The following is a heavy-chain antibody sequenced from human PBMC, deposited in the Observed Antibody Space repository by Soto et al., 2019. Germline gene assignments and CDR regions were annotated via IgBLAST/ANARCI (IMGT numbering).Heavy chain of an antibody. CDR3: ARVRLVGARELVF. CDR2: ISGYNGDI. Sequence: QVHLVQSGGEVKKPGASVKVSCKASGYTFNRHGITWVRQAPGQGLEWMGWISGYNGDINYEQKFQGRVTLSSDTLPSTVYLALKSLRFDDAAVYYGARVRLVGARELVFWGQGTLVTVSS. V-gene: IGHV1-18*04. D-gene: IGHD1-26*01. CDR1: GYTFNRHG. J-gene: IGHJ4*02.